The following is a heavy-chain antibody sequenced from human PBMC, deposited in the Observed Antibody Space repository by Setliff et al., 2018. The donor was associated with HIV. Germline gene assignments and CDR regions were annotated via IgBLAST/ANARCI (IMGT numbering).Heavy chain of an antibody. J-gene: IGHJ4*02. V-gene: IGHV4-34*01. CDR1: GGSFSGYY. Sequence: PSETLSLTCAVYGGSFSGYYWSWIRQPPGQGPEWIGSVYYTGSTYYSLSLNSRVTISVDTSKNQFSLKLSSVTAADTAVYYCAADSSGYTFDYWGQGTLVTVSS. CDR3: AADSSGYTFDY. D-gene: IGHD3-22*01. CDR2: VYYTGST.